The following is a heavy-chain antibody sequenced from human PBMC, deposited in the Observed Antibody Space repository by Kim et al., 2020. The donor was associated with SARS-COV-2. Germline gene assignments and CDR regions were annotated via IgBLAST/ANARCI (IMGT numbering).Heavy chain of an antibody. CDR2: T. D-gene: IGHD1-1*01. J-gene: IGHJ5*02. CDR3: ARSTGKNWFDP. V-gene: IGHV1-8*01. Sequence: TGYAQRFQGRVTMTSNTSISTAYMELSSLRSADTAVYYCARSTGKNWFDPWGQGTLVTVSS.